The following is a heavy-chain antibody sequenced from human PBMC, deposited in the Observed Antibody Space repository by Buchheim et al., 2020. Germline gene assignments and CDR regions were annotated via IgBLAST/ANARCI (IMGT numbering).Heavy chain of an antibody. J-gene: IGHJ4*02. D-gene: IGHD6-13*01. Sequence: QLQLQESGPGLVKPSETLSLTCTVSGGSISSSSYYWGWIRQPPGKGLEWIGSMYYSGSTYYNPSLKSRVTISVDTSKNQFSLKLSSVTAADTAVYYCARGIAAAGPFFDYWGQGTL. CDR1: GGSISSSSYY. V-gene: IGHV4-39*01. CDR3: ARGIAAAGPFFDY. CDR2: MYYSGST.